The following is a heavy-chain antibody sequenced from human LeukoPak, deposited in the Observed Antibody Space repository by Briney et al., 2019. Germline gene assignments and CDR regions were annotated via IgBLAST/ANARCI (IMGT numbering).Heavy chain of an antibody. CDR1: GFTVSTNY. J-gene: IGHJ4*02. Sequence: AGGSLRLSCAASGFTVSTNYMSWVRQAPGKGLEWVSVIYSDGRTYYGDSVKGRFTISRDNSRNTLYLQMNSLRAEDTAVYYCAKDRVSTVTTNYFDYWGQGTLVTVSS. D-gene: IGHD4-17*01. CDR2: IYSDGRT. V-gene: IGHV3-53*01. CDR3: AKDRVSTVTTNYFDY.